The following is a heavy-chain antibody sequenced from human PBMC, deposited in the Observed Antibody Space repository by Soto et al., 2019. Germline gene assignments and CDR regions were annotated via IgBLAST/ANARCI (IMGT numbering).Heavy chain of an antibody. V-gene: IGHV1-69*12. CDR1: GGSLSNYG. J-gene: IGHJ6*02. CDR3: ARGDATKIVVTTYYAMDV. Sequence: QVQLVQSGAEVKQPGSSVKVSCQASGGSLSNYGISWVRQAPGQGLEWVGAIIPVFGTPNYAQKFQDRVTITADESTTTVYMEVRSLTSEDTAVYYCARGDATKIVVTTYYAMDVWGQGTTVTVSS. CDR2: IIPVFGTP. D-gene: IGHD3-22*01.